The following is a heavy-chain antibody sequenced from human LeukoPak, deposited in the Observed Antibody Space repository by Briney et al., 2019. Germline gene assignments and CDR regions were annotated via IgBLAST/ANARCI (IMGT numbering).Heavy chain of an antibody. Sequence: SETLSLTCTVSGGSLSSYYFSWIRQSPGKGLEWIAYINYSGSASYNLSLKSRVTMSVDTSKQFSLSLSSVTAADTAVYYCARHNYDDYVFDIWGQGTKVTVSS. CDR3: ARHNYDDYVFDI. V-gene: IGHV4-59*08. CDR1: GGSLSSYY. D-gene: IGHD4-17*01. J-gene: IGHJ3*02. CDR2: INYSGSA.